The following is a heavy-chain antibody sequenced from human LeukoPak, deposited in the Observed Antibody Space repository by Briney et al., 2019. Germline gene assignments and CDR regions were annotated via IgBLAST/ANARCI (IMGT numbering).Heavy chain of an antibody. CDR1: GGSFSGYY. J-gene: IGHJ5*02. CDR3: ARGGSSRQWLRSYLWFDP. V-gene: IGHV4-34*01. CDR2: INLSGST. Sequence: PSETLSLTCAVYGGSFSGYYWSWICKPPGKGLEWIGKINLSGSTNYNPSLKSRVTISVDTSKNQFSLKLSSVTAADTAVYYCARGGSSRQWLRSYLWFDPWGQGTLVAVSS. D-gene: IGHD5-12*01.